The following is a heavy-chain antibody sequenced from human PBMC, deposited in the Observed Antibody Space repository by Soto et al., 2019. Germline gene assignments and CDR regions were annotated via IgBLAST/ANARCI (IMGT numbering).Heavy chain of an antibody. J-gene: IGHJ4*02. Sequence: SETLSLTCAVSGGSISSGGYSWSWIRQPPGKGLEWIGYIYHSGSTYYNPSLKSRVTISVDRSKNQFSLKLSSVTAADTAVYYCARSSGVIINPFDYWGQGTLVTVSS. CDR1: GGSISSGGYS. CDR2: IYHSGST. CDR3: ARSSGVIINPFDY. V-gene: IGHV4-30-2*01. D-gene: IGHD3-10*01.